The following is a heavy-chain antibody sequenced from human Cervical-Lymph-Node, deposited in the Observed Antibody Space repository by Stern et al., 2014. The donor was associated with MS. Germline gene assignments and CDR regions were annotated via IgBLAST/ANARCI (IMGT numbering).Heavy chain of an antibody. CDR1: GFTFANYY. CDR2: ISSGSGTI. Sequence: VQLGESGGGMVQPGGSLRLSCRGSGFTFANYYMNWVRQAPGKGLEWVSYISSGSGTIYYADSVKGRFTISRDNAESSVYLQMNSLRDGDTAVYYCVRATVSGYFDYWGQGTLVTVSS. J-gene: IGHJ4*02. V-gene: IGHV3-48*02. CDR3: VRATVSGYFDY. D-gene: IGHD4-17*01.